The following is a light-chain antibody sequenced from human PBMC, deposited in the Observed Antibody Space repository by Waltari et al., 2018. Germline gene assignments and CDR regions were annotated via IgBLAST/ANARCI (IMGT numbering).Light chain of an antibody. J-gene: IGKJ1*01. V-gene: IGKV3-20*01. CDR3: QQYDNSWT. Sequence: EIVLTQSPGTLSLSPGERATLSCRARQSVSSNYLAWYQQKPGQAPRLLIYSASSRATGIPDRFSGSGSGTDFTLTISRLEPEDFAVYYCQQYDNSWTFGQGTKVEIK. CDR1: QSVSSNY. CDR2: SAS.